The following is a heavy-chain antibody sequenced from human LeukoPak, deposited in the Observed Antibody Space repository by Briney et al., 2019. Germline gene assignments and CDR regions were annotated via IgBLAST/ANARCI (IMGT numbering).Heavy chain of an antibody. CDR2: ISWNSGSI. V-gene: IGHV3-9*01. Sequence: GGSLRLSCAASGFTFDDYAMHWVRQAPGKGLEWVSGISWNSGSIGYADSVKGRFTISRDNAKNSLYLQMNTLRAEDTAVYYCARKNAHYYGSGSPDYWGQGTLVTVSS. D-gene: IGHD3-10*01. CDR3: ARKNAHYYGSGSPDY. J-gene: IGHJ4*02. CDR1: GFTFDDYA.